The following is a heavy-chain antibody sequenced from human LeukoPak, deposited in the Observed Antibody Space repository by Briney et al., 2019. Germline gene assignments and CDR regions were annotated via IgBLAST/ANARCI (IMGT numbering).Heavy chain of an antibody. CDR2: INHSGST. J-gene: IGHJ1*01. V-gene: IGHV4-34*01. D-gene: IGHD4-17*01. Sequence: PSETLSLTCAVYGGSFSGYYWSWIRQPPGKGLEWIGEINHSGSTNYNPSLKSRVTISVDTSKNQFSLKLSSATAADTAVYYCARGRTTVTQYFQHWGQGTLVTVSS. CDR3: ARGRTTVTQYFQH. CDR1: GGSFSGYY.